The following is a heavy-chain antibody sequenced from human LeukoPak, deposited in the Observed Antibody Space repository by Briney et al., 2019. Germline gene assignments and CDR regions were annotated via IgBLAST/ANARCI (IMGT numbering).Heavy chain of an antibody. CDR2: IFYSGST. V-gene: IGHV4-31*03. Sequence: SQTLSLTCTVSGGSISSGGYYWSWIRQHPGKGLEWIGYIFYSGSTYYNPSLKSRVTISVDTSKNQFSLKLSSVTAADTAVYYCASGDSSGYYYFDYWGQGTLVTVSS. J-gene: IGHJ4*02. D-gene: IGHD3-22*01. CDR1: GGSISSGGYY. CDR3: ASGDSSGYYYFDY.